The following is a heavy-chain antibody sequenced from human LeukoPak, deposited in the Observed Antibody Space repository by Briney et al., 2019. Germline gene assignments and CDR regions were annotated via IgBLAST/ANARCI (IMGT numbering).Heavy chain of an antibody. V-gene: IGHV1-69*13. D-gene: IGHD3-22*01. Sequence: SVKVSCKASGYTFTTYAMNWVRQAPGQGLEWMGGIIPIFGTANYAQKFQGRVTITADESTSTAYMELSSLRSEDTAVYYCAGSSGYYLGFDYWGQGTLVTVSS. CDR2: IIPIFGTA. CDR1: GYTFTTYA. CDR3: AGSSGYYLGFDY. J-gene: IGHJ4*02.